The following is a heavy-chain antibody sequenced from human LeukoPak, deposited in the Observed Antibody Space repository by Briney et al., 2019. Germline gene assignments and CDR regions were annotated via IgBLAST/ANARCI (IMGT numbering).Heavy chain of an antibody. V-gene: IGHV1-46*01. CDR3: ARDNSVRDEAWWFNP. CDR2: INPDGGNT. J-gene: IGHJ5*02. D-gene: IGHD5-24*01. Sequence: ASVKVPCKASGYTFTNSYIHWVRQAPGQVLEWMGLINPDGGNTNYAQNFQGRVTLTRDMSTSTDYLELSSLRSEDTAVYYCARDNSVRDEAWWFNPWGQGTLVTVSS. CDR1: GYTFTNSY.